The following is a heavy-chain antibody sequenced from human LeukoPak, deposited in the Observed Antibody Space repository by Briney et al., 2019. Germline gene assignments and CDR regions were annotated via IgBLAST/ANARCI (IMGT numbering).Heavy chain of an antibody. V-gene: IGHV3-23*01. CDR1: GFTFSSYA. CDR2: ISGSGGST. CDR3: AKDLSFGHFDY. J-gene: IGHJ4*02. Sequence: GGSLRLSCAASGFTFSSYAMSWVRQAPGKGLGWVSAISGSGGSTYYADSVKGRFTISRDNSKNTLYLQMNSVRAEDTAVYYCAKDLSFGHFDYWGQGTLVTVSS. D-gene: IGHD3-16*01.